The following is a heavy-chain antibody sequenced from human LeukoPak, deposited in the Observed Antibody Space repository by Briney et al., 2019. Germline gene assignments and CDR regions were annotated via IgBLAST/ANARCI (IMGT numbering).Heavy chain of an antibody. Sequence: SEILSLTCTVSGGSISSSSYYWGWIRQPPGKGLERIGSIYYSGSTYYNPSLKSRVTISVDTSKNQFSLKLSSVTAADTAVYYCARQRPGFVEATFFDYWGQGTLVTVSS. V-gene: IGHV4-39*01. CDR1: GGSISSSSYY. CDR3: ARQRPGFVEATFFDY. D-gene: IGHD1-26*01. J-gene: IGHJ4*02. CDR2: IYYSGST.